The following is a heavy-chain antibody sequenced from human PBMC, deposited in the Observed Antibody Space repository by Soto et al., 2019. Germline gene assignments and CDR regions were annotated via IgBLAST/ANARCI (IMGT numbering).Heavy chain of an antibody. Sequence: SETLALTCTVSGEAIRTRDYSWSWIRQPPGKGLEWIGYIYYSGSTYYNPSLKSRVTISVDTSKNQFSLKLSSVTAAYTAVYYCARVDWLFGGWFDPWGQGTLVTVSS. J-gene: IGHJ5*02. CDR2: IYYSGST. CDR3: ARVDWLFGGWFDP. CDR1: GEAIRTRDYS. D-gene: IGHD3-9*01. V-gene: IGHV4-30-4*01.